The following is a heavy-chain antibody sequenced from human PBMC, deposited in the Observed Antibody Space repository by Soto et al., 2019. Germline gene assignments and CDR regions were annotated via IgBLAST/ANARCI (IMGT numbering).Heavy chain of an antibody. CDR1: GFTFSSYW. Sequence: LRLSCAASGFTFSSYWMSRVRQAPGKGLVWVANIKQDGSEKYYVDSVKGRFTLSRDNAKNSLHLQMNSLRAEHTAIYFCARVAYSYDWIYDYWGQGTLVTGS. CDR2: IKQDGSEK. D-gene: IGHD1-7*01. V-gene: IGHV3-7*01. J-gene: IGHJ4*01. CDR3: ARVAYSYDWIYDY.